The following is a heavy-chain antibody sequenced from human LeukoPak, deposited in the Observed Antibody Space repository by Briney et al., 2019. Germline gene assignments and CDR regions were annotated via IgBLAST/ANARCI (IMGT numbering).Heavy chain of an antibody. V-gene: IGHV3-23*01. CDR3: AKAHDNCGGDCSPLDYNDY. D-gene: IGHD2-21*02. J-gene: IGHJ4*02. CDR2: MSGSGRAT. Sequence: QSGGSLRLSCAASGFNFKSYAMTWVRQAPRKGLEWVSAMSGSGRATYCADSVKGRFTISRDNSKNTLYLQMNSLRGEDTAVYYCAKAHDNCGGDCSPLDYNDYWGQGTLVTVSS. CDR1: GFNFKSYA.